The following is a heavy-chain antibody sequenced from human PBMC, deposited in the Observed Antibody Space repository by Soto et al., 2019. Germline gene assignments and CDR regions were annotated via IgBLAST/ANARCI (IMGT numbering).Heavy chain of an antibody. CDR3: AKDDYYDSSGPPGIDY. V-gene: IGHV3-23*01. CDR1: GFTFSSYA. CDR2: ISGSGGSP. Sequence: GGSLRLYCAASGFTFSSYAMSWIRQAPGTGLEWVSAISGSGGSPYYADSVKGRFTISRDNSKNTLYLQMNRLRAEDTAVYYCAKDDYYDSSGPPGIDYWGQGTMVTVYS. D-gene: IGHD3-22*01. J-gene: IGHJ4*02.